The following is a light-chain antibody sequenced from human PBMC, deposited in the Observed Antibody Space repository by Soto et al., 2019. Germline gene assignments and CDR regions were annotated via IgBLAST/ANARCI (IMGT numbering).Light chain of an antibody. Sequence: EIVLTQSPGTLSLSPGERATLSCRASQSVSSSYLAWYQQKPGQAPRLLIYGASSRATGIPDRFSGSGSGTDFTLTISRLYPQDFSVYYFQQYGSSPLTFGGGTKVEIK. V-gene: IGKV3-20*01. CDR3: QQYGSSPLT. CDR1: QSVSSSY. CDR2: GAS. J-gene: IGKJ4*01.